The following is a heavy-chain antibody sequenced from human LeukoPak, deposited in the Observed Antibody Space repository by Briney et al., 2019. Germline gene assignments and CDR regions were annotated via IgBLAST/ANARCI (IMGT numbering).Heavy chain of an antibody. CDR2: IYSSGNT. CDR1: GDSISSGYSY. CDR3: ARDPGLNDYWSGWTGFDP. Sequence: PSETLSLTCTVSGDSISSGYSYWSWIRQPPGKGLEWIGYIYSSGNTYYNPSLKSLITMSVDTSKNQFSLKLTSVTAADTAVYYCARDPGLNDYWSGWTGFDPWGQGTLVTVSS. D-gene: IGHD3-3*01. V-gene: IGHV4-30-4*01. J-gene: IGHJ5*02.